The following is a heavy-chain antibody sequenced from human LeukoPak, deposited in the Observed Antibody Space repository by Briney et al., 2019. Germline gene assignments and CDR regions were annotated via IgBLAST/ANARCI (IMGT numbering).Heavy chain of an antibody. CDR3: ARDIIWAFDY. V-gene: IGHV3-48*01. CDR2: ISRGGESN. J-gene: IGHJ4*02. D-gene: IGHD7-27*01. CDR1: GFIFSSYT. Sequence: GGSLRLSCAASGFIFSSYTMNWVRQAPGKGLEWVSYISRGGESNYYADSVKGRLSISRDNAKNSLYLQINSLRAEDTAIYYCARDIIWAFDYWGQRTLVTVSS.